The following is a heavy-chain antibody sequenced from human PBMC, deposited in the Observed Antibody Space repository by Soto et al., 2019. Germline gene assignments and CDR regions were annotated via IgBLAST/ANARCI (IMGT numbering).Heavy chain of an antibody. Sequence: EVQLVESGGGLVKPGGSLRLSCAASGFTFSSYSMNWVRQAPGKGLEWVSSISSSSSYIYYADSVKGRFTISRDNAKNSLYLQMNSLRAEDTAVYYCARASDQLLRSFYYYGMDVWGQGTTVTVSS. V-gene: IGHV3-21*01. D-gene: IGHD2-2*01. CDR2: ISSSSSYI. CDR3: ARASDQLLRSFYYYGMDV. J-gene: IGHJ6*02. CDR1: GFTFSSYS.